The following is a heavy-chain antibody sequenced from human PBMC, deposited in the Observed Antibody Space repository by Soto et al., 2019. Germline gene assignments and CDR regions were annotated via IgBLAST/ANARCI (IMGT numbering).Heavy chain of an antibody. CDR2: IYSSGGT. CDR3: AGGLNRGY. D-gene: IGHD3-10*01. CDR1: GFTVSNNY. Sequence: VQLVESGGDLVQPGGSLRLSCAASGFTVSNNYMSWVRQAPGKGLEWVSLIYSSGGTYYADSVKGRFTISRDNSRNTLYLQMNGLRVEDTAVYYCAGGLNRGYWGQGTLVTVSP. V-gene: IGHV3-66*01. J-gene: IGHJ4*02.